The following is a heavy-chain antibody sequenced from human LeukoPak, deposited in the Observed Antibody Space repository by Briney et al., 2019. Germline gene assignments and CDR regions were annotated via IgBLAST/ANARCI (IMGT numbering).Heavy chain of an antibody. CDR3: ARDAWWLVPSRVAAFDI. CDR1: GGSISSSSYY. CDR2: IYYSGST. V-gene: IGHV4-61*01. J-gene: IGHJ3*02. Sequence: PSETLSLTCTVSGGSISSSSYYWSWIRQPPGKGLEWIGYIYYSGSTNYNPPLKSRVTIAVDTSKNQFSLKLSSVTAADTAVYYCARDAWWLVPSRVAAFDIWGQGTMVTVSS. D-gene: IGHD6-19*01.